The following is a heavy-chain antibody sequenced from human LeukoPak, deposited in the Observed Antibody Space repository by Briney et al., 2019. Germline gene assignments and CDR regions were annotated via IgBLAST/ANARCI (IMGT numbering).Heavy chain of an antibody. CDR3: AREFWYYDILTGYPVPSQFDP. Sequence: SETLSLTCTVSGVSISIYYWSWIRQPPGKGLEWIGYIYNSGSTNYNPSLKSRVTISVDKSKNQFSLKLSSVTAADTAVYYCAREFWYYDILTGYPVPSQFDPWGQGTLVTVSS. CDR2: IYNSGST. D-gene: IGHD3-9*01. V-gene: IGHV4-59*12. J-gene: IGHJ5*02. CDR1: GVSISIYY.